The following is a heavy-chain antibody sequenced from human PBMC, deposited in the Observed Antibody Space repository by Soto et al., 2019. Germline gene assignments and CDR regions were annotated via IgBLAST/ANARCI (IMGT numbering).Heavy chain of an antibody. J-gene: IGHJ4*02. CDR1: GFAFNNYG. D-gene: IGHD3-22*01. CDR3: AREDSIIIPAVSDF. Sequence: GGSLRLSCTVSGFAFNNYGINWVRQAPGKGLEWVSSISKSDYTYYSDSVKGRFTISRDNAKSSVSLQMNTLRVDDTAVYYCAREDSIIIPAVSDFWGQGTLVTVSS. CDR2: ISKSDYT. V-gene: IGHV3-21*01.